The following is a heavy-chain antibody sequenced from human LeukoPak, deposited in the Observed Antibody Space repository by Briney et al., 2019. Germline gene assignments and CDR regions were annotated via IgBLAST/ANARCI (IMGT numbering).Heavy chain of an antibody. V-gene: IGHV4-59*01. D-gene: IGHD3-16*01. CDR2: IYYSGST. CDR3: ARGGGPTPEGWFDP. Sequence: SETLSLTCTVSGGSTSSYYWSWIRQPPGKGLEWIGYIYYSGSTNYNPSLKSRVTISVDTSKNQFSLKLSSVTAADTAVYYCARGGGPTPEGWFDPWGQGTLVTVSS. CDR1: GGSTSSYY. J-gene: IGHJ5*02.